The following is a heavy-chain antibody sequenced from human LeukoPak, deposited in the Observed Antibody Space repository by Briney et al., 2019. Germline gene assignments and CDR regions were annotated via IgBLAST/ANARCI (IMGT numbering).Heavy chain of an antibody. Sequence: SETPSLTCTVSGGSISSYYWSWIRQPPGKGLEWIGYIYYSGSTNYNPSLKSRVTISVDTSKNQFSLKLSSVTAADTAVYYCARDSGMLGLYYWGQGTLVTVSS. V-gene: IGHV4-59*01. D-gene: IGHD3-10*02. CDR3: ARDSGMLGLYY. CDR2: IYYSGST. CDR1: GGSISSYY. J-gene: IGHJ4*02.